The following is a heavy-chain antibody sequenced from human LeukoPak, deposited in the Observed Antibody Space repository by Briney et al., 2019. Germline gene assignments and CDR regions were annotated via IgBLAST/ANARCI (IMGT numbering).Heavy chain of an antibody. CDR1: GGSISSNNY. J-gene: IGHJ4*02. CDR2: FHYSGAT. D-gene: IGHD3-3*01. V-gene: IGHV4-39*01. Sequence: SETLSLTCTVSGGSISSNNYWGWIRQPPGKGLEWIGSFHYSGATYYNSSLKSRVSISGDTSKNQFFMTLTSVTAADTAVYYCARRLYYDFWSGYPHFDHWGQGTLVTVSS. CDR3: ARRLYYDFWSGYPHFDH.